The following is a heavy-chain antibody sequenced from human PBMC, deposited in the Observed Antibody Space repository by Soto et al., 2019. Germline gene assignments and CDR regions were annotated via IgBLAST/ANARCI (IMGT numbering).Heavy chain of an antibody. CDR3: ARRSVRGVIDY. J-gene: IGHJ4*02. CDR1: GGTFSSYT. V-gene: IGHV1-69*02. CDR2: IIPILGIA. Sequence: QVQLVQSGAEVKKPGSSVKVSCKASGGTFSSYTISWVRQAPGQGLEWMGRIIPILGIANYAQKFQGRVTITADKATSTAYMELSSLRAEDTAVYYCARRSVRGVIDYWGQGTLVTVSS. D-gene: IGHD3-10*01.